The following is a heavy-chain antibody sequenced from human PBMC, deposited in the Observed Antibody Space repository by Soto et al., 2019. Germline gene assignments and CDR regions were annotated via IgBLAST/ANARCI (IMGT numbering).Heavy chain of an antibody. CDR2: ISGSGGST. CDR1: VFTFSSYA. V-gene: IGHV3-23*01. D-gene: IGHD3-22*01. CDR3: AKDTRITMRVVVRRGVDY. J-gene: IGHJ4*02. Sequence: PGGSLRLSCAASVFTFSSYAMSWVRQAPGKGLEWVSAISGSGGSTYYADSVKGRFTISRDNSKNTLYLQMNSLRAEDTAVYYCAKDTRITMRVVVRRGVDYWGQGSLVTVSS.